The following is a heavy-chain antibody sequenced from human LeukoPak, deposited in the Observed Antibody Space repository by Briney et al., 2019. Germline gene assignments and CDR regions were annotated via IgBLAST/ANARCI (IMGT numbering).Heavy chain of an antibody. J-gene: IGHJ5*02. Sequence: PGGSLRLSCTASGFTFSTYTMMWVRQAPGKGLQWLATFTGLGGKYYADSVKGRFSLSRDYSTNALYLQMNSLSAEDTAVYYCAKGDAGGKVDWFDPWGQGTLVTVSS. D-gene: IGHD2-15*01. CDR1: GFTFSTYT. CDR3: AKGDAGGKVDWFDP. CDR2: FTGLGGK. V-gene: IGHV3-23*01.